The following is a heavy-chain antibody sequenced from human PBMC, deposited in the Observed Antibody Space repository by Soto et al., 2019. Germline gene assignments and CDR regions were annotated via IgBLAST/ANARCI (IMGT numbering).Heavy chain of an antibody. CDR1: GYTFTSYG. Sequence: QVQLVQSGAEVKKPGASVKVSCKASGYTFTSYGISWVRQAPGQGLEWMGWISAYNGNTNYAQKLRGRVTMTTDTPTSTAYMELRSLRFDDTAVYYGARDPYGDYPGYYGMDVWGQGTTVTVSS. D-gene: IGHD4-17*01. J-gene: IGHJ6*02. V-gene: IGHV1-18*01. CDR2: ISAYNGNT. CDR3: ARDPYGDYPGYYGMDV.